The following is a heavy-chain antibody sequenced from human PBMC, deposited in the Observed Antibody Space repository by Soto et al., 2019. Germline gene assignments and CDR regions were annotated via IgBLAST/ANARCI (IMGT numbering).Heavy chain of an antibody. CDR3: ARGLAGSGSKRYNWFDP. Sequence: PXATLSLACAVYGGSFSGYYWSWIGQPPGKGLEWIGEINHSGSTNYNPSLKSRVTISVDTSKNQFSLKLSSVTAADTAVYYCARGLAGSGSKRYNWFDPCGQRTLVTVSS. CDR2: INHSGST. V-gene: IGHV4-34*01. CDR1: GGSFSGYY. J-gene: IGHJ5*02. D-gene: IGHD3-10*01.